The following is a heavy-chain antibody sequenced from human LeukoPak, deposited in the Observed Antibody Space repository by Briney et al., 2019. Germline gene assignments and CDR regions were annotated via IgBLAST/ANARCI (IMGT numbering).Heavy chain of an antibody. V-gene: IGHV4-39*07. CDR3: ARDGPYSSSWARYNWFDP. CDR1: GGSISSSSYY. D-gene: IGHD6-13*01. CDR2: IYYSGST. Sequence: SETLSLTCTVSGGSISSSSYYWGWIRQPPGKGLEWIGSIYYSGSTYYNPSLKSRVTISVDTSKNQFSLKLSSVTAADTAVYYCARDGPYSSSWARYNWFDPWGQGTLVTVSS. J-gene: IGHJ5*02.